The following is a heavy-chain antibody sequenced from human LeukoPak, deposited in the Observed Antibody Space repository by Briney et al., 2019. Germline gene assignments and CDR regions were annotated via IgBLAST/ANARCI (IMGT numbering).Heavy chain of an antibody. V-gene: IGHV3-30*02. D-gene: IGHD2-2*01. CDR1: GFTFSSYG. CDR3: ARESGSRSYYYYMDV. Sequence: GGSLRLSCAASGFTFSSYGMHWVRQAPGKGLEWVAFIRYDGTNKYYADSVKGRFTISRDKDKNSVCLQMTSLRAEDTAVYYCARESGSRSYYYYMDVWGKGTTVTVSS. J-gene: IGHJ6*03. CDR2: IRYDGTNK.